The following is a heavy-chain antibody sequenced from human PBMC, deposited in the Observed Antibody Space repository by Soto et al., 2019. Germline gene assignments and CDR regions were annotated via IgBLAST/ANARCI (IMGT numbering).Heavy chain of an antibody. Sequence: ASVKVSCKASGYTFTSYGISWVRQAPGQGLEWMGWINAYNGNTNYAQKLQGRVTMTTDTSTSTAYMELRSLRSDDTAVYYCARDIGPGYCGGDCYYYFHYWGQGTLVTVSS. CDR1: GYTFTSYG. D-gene: IGHD2-21*02. J-gene: IGHJ4*02. V-gene: IGHV1-18*01. CDR2: INAYNGNT. CDR3: ARDIGPGYCGGDCYYYFHY.